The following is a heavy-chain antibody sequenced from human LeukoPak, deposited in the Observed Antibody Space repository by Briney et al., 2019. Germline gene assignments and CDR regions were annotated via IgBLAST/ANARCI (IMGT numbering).Heavy chain of an antibody. CDR3: ARGTLGYCSSTSCHGDWFDP. CDR2: INHSGST. D-gene: IGHD2-2*01. CDR1: GGSISSYY. Sequence: SETLSLTCTVSGGSISSYYWSWIRQPPGKGLEWIGEINHSGSTNYNPSLKSRVTISVDTSKNQFSPKLSSVTAADTAVYYCARGTLGYCSSTSCHGDWFDPWGQGTLVTVSS. V-gene: IGHV4-34*01. J-gene: IGHJ5*02.